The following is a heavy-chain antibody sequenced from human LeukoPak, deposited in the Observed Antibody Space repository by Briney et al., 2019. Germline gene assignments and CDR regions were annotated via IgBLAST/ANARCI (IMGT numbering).Heavy chain of an antibody. CDR2: MNPNSGNT. CDR1: GYTFTSYD. D-gene: IGHD6-13*01. V-gene: IGHV1-8*01. Sequence: ASVRVSCKASGYTFTSYDINWVRQATGQGLEGMGWMNPNSGNTGYAQKFQGRVTMTRNTSISTAYMELSSLRSEDTAVYYCARVGLSSWYSLEFDYWGQGTLVTVSS. J-gene: IGHJ4*02. CDR3: ARVGLSSWYSLEFDY.